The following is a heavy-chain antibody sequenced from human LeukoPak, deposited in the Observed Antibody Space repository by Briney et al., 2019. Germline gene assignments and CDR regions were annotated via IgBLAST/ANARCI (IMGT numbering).Heavy chain of an antibody. CDR2: ITGSGGNT. J-gene: IGHJ6*02. V-gene: IGHV3-23*01. D-gene: IGHD6-6*01. Sequence: GGSLRLSCAASGFIFSSYSMSWVRQAPGKGLEWVSVITGSGGNTYYADSVKGRFTISRDNSKNTLYLQMNSLRAEDTAVYYCARSIAARPMPPYYYYGMDVWGQGTTVTVSS. CDR3: ARSIAARPMPPYYYYGMDV. CDR1: GFIFSSYS.